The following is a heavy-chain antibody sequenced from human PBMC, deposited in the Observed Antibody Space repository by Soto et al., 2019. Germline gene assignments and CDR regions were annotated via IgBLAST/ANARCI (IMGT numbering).Heavy chain of an antibody. D-gene: IGHD1-26*01. V-gene: IGHV3-48*03. CDR2: ISSGGTTI. CDR1: GFTFNSYE. CDR3: ARGQWEQYYFDY. J-gene: IGHJ4*02. Sequence: EVQLVESGGGLVQPGGSLRLSCAASGFTFNSYEMNWVRQAPGKGLEWLSYISSGGTTIYYADSVKGRFTIPSDNAKNSLFLQMDSLRDEDTAVYYCARGQWEQYYFDYWGQGTLVTVSS.